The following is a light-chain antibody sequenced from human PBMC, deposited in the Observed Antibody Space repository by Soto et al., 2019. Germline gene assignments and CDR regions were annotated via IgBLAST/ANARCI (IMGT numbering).Light chain of an antibody. Sequence: DIQMTQSPSTLSAFVGDRVTITCRASQTISTSLAWYQQKPGKAPKLLIYKASSLESGVPSRFSGSGSGTEFTLTISSLQPEDFATYYCLQHNSYPRAFGQGTKVDIK. V-gene: IGKV1-5*03. CDR3: LQHNSYPRA. J-gene: IGKJ1*01. CDR1: QTISTS. CDR2: KAS.